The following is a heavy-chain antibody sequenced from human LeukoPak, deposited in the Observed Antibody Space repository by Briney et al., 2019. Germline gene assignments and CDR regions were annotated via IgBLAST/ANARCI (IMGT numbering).Heavy chain of an antibody. V-gene: IGHV1-69*05. CDR1: GGTFSSYA. CDR3: ARVNDDGVDY. CDR2: IIPIFGTA. Sequence: ASVKVSCKASGGTFSSYAIGWVRQAPGQGLEWMGGIIPIFGTANYAQKFQGRVTITTDESTSTAYMELSSLRSEDTAVYYCARVNDDGVDYWGQGTLVTVSS. J-gene: IGHJ4*02. D-gene: IGHD3-16*01.